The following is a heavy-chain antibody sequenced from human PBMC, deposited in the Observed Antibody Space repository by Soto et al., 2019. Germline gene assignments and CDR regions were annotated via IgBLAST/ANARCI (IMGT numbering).Heavy chain of an antibody. Sequence: ASVKVSCKASGYTFTSYAMHWVRKAPGQRLEWMGWINAGNGNTKYSQKFQGRVTITRDTSASTAYMELSSLRSEDTAVYYCARGSGWDTTYYYYYGMDVWGQGTTVTVSS. CDR2: INAGNGNT. D-gene: IGHD6-19*01. V-gene: IGHV1-3*01. J-gene: IGHJ6*02. CDR3: ARGSGWDTTYYYYYGMDV. CDR1: GYTFTSYA.